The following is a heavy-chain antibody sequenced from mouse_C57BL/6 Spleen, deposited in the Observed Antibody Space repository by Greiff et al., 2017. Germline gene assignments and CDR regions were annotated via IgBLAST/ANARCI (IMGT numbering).Heavy chain of an antibody. CDR3: ARAYYYGSSPYYYAMDY. J-gene: IGHJ4*01. CDR1: GYTFTSYW. D-gene: IGHD1-1*01. V-gene: IGHV1-69*01. CDR2: IDPSDSYT. Sequence: QVQLQQPGAELVMPGASVKLSCKASGYTFTSYWMHWVKQRPGQGLEWIGEIDPSDSYTNYNQKFKGKSTLTVDKSSSTAYMQLSSLTSEDSAVYYCARAYYYGSSPYYYAMDYWGQGTSVTVSS.